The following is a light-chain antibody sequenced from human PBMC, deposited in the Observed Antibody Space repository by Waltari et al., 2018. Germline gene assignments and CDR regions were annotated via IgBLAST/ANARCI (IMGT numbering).Light chain of an antibody. CDR2: EVS. Sequence: QSALTQPPSASGSPGQSVPIPCTGTSIDVGGYNYVSWYQQHPGKAPKLMIYEVSKRPSGVPDRFSGSKSGNTASLTVSGLQAEDEADYYCSSYAGSNNWVFGGGTKLTVL. J-gene: IGLJ3*02. CDR3: SSYAGSNNWV. V-gene: IGLV2-8*01. CDR1: SIDVGGYNY.